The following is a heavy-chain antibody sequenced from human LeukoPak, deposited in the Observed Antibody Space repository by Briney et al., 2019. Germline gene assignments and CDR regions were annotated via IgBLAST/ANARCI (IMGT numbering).Heavy chain of an antibody. CDR1: GFTLTDYY. D-gene: IGHD3-22*01. Sequence: GGSLRLSCVAYGFTLTDYYMSWIRQAPGRGLEWVSDISGSDRNVYYGDSVKGRFTTSRDNAKNSLYLQMNNLRAEDTAVYYCARSIGYYYTMDVWGQGTTVTVSS. J-gene: IGHJ6*02. V-gene: IGHV3-11*01. CDR2: ISGSDRNV. CDR3: ARSIGYYYTMDV.